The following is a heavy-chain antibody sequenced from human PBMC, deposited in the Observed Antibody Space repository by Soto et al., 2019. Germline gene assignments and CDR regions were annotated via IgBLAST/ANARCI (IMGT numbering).Heavy chain of an antibody. CDR2: TYYRSKWYN. CDR3: VEAAGYSSSWFFYF. CDR1: GDSVSSNSAA. D-gene: IGHD6-13*01. Sequence: SQTLSLTCAISGDSVSSNSAAWNWIRQSPSRDLEWLGRTYYRSKWYNDYAVSVKSRITVNPDISKNQFSLQLSSVTPDDTAVYYCVEAAGYSSSWFFYFWSQGTLVTVSS. V-gene: IGHV6-1*01. J-gene: IGHJ4*02.